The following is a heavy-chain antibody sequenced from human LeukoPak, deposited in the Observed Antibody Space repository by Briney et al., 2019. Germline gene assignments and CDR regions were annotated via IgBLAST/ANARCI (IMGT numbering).Heavy chain of an antibody. CDR2: IKQDGSEK. CDR3: VRDSYSGSDTAPDY. J-gene: IGHJ4*02. D-gene: IGHD5-12*01. Sequence: GGSLRLSCVASRFTFSNYWMSWVRQAPGKGLEWVANIKQDGSEKYYVDSVKGRFTISRDNAKNSLYLQMKSLRAEDTAVYYCVRDSYSGSDTAPDYWGQGTLVTVSS. CDR1: RFTFSNYW. V-gene: IGHV3-7*03.